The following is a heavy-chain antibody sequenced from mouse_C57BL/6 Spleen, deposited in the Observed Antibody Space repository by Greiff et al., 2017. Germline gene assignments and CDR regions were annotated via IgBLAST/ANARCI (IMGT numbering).Heavy chain of an antibody. V-gene: IGHV1-62-2*01. CDR2: FYPGSGSI. D-gene: IGHD2-5*01. CDR3: ARHVYYSNLYYFDY. J-gene: IGHJ2*01. Sequence: QVVESGAELVKPGASVKLSCKASGYTFTEYTIHWVKQRSGQGLEWIGWFYPGSGSIKYNEKFKDKATLTADKSSSTVYMELSRLTSEDSAVYFCARHVYYSNLYYFDYWGQGTTLTVSS. CDR1: GYTFTEYT.